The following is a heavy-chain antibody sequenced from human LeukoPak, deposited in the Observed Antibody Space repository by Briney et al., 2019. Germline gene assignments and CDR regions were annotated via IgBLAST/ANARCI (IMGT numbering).Heavy chain of an antibody. D-gene: IGHD5-12*01. Sequence: SQTLSLTCTVSGGSISSGGYYWSWIRQPPGKGLEWIGYIYYSGSTNYNPSLKSRVTISVDTSKNQFSLKLSSVTAADTAVYYCARGYRLRQSYNWFDPWGQGTLVTVSS. CDR1: GGSISSGGYY. J-gene: IGHJ5*02. V-gene: IGHV4-61*08. CDR3: ARGYRLRQSYNWFDP. CDR2: IYYSGST.